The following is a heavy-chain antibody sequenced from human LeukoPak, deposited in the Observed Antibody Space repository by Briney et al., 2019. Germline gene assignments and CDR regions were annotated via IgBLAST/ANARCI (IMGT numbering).Heavy chain of an antibody. Sequence: PGGSLRLSCVGSAFTFSEYSMSWIRQAPGRELEWISSITESGGTEYYADSVKGRFSISRDNAKSALYLQMNSLRAEDTAVYYCVRDDARPDNGLDHWGQGTLVTVSS. D-gene: IGHD2-8*01. CDR3: VRDDARPDNGLDH. CDR2: ITESGGTE. J-gene: IGHJ4*02. V-gene: IGHV3-11*01. CDR1: AFTFSEYS.